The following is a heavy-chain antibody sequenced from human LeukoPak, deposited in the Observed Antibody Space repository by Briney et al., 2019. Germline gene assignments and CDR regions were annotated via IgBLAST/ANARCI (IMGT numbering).Heavy chain of an antibody. Sequence: SGPALVKPTQTLTLTCTFSGFSLSTSGMCVSWIRQPPGKALEWLARIDWDDDKYYSTSLKTRLTISKDTSKNQVVLTMTDMDPVDTATYYCARIRQWLAHDAFDIRGQGTMVTVSS. CDR2: IDWDDDK. D-gene: IGHD6-19*01. V-gene: IGHV2-70*11. CDR1: GFSLSTSGMC. J-gene: IGHJ3*02. CDR3: ARIRQWLAHDAFDI.